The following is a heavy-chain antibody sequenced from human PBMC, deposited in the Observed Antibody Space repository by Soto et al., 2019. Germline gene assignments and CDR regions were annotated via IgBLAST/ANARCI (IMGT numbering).Heavy chain of an antibody. CDR2: ISGSGGST. J-gene: IGHJ6*02. Sequence: GGSLRLSCAASGFTFSSYAMSWVRQAPGKGLEWVSAISGSGGSTYYADSVKGRFTISRDNSKNTLYLQMNSLRAEETAVYYCAKDRHLARRPAAAGPRVGYYYGMDVWGQGTTVTVSS. CDR1: GFTFSSYA. D-gene: IGHD6-13*01. CDR3: AKDRHLARRPAAAGPRVGYYYGMDV. V-gene: IGHV3-23*01.